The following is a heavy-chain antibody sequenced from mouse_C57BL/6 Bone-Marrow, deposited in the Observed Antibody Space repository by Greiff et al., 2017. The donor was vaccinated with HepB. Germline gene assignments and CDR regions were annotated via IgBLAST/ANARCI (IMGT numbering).Heavy chain of an antibody. Sequence: EVKLQESGPGLVKPSQSLSLTCSVTGYSITSGYYWNWIRQFPGNKLEWMGYISYDGSNNYNPSLKNRISITRDTSKNQFFLKLNSVTTEDTATYYCARERGLSPFAYWGQGTLVTVSA. CDR1: GYSITSGYY. J-gene: IGHJ3*01. CDR2: ISYDGSN. V-gene: IGHV3-6*01. D-gene: IGHD1-1*02. CDR3: ARERGLSPFAY.